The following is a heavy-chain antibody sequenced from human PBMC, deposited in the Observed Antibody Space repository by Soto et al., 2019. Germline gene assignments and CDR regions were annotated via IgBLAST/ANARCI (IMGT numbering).Heavy chain of an antibody. V-gene: IGHV4-4*02. D-gene: IGHD6-25*01. CDR2: IHHSGST. J-gene: IGHJ4*02. CDR3: ARDQAATY. Sequence: QVQLQESGPGLVKPSRTLSLTCAVSGGSISSSNWWSWVRQPPGKGLEWIGEIHHSGSTNYNPSLKSRVTTSVDKSKNQFSLKLSSVTAADAAVYYCARDQAATYWGQGTLVTVSS. CDR1: GGSISSSNW.